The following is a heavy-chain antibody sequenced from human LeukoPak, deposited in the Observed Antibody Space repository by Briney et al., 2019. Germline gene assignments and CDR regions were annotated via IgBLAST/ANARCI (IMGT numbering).Heavy chain of an antibody. CDR3: ARGGSGVVVPAVEYFQH. CDR1: GDSIGSGSYY. J-gene: IGHJ1*01. CDR2: IYYRGSSSGST. Sequence: SETLSLTCTVSGDSIGSGSYYWGWIRQPPGKGLEWIGSIYYRGSSSGSTYYNPSLKSRVTMSVDTSKNQFSLKLSSVTAADTAVYYCARGGSGVVVPAVEYFQHWGQGTLVTVSS. D-gene: IGHD2-2*01. V-gene: IGHV4-39*07.